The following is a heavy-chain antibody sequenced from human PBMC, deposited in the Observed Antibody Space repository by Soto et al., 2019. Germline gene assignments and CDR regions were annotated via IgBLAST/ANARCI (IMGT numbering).Heavy chain of an antibody. CDR2: INHSGST. D-gene: IGHD3-10*01. V-gene: IGHV4-34*01. Sequence: SETLSLTCAVYGGSFSGYYWSWIRQPPGKGLEWIGEINHSGSTNYDPSLKSRVTISVDTSKNQFSLKLSSVTAADTAVYYCARVLAYGSGSYYFDYWGQGTLVTVSS. CDR1: GGSFSGYY. J-gene: IGHJ4*02. CDR3: ARVLAYGSGSYYFDY.